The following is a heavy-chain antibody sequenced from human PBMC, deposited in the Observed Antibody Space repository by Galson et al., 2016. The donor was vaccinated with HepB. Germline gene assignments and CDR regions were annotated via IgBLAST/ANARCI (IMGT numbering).Heavy chain of an antibody. D-gene: IGHD5-18*01. V-gene: IGHV1-69*13. CDR1: GGTFNSYI. J-gene: IGHJ4*02. Sequence: SVKVSCKAFGGTFNSYIINWVRRAPGQGLEWIEGIIPIFGKRNYAQNFQGRVTITADESTNTASMELISLRSEDTAVYFCARSYYMSTEGYRPFDSWSQGTLVTVSS. CDR2: IIPIFGKR. CDR3: ARSYYMSTEGYRPFDS.